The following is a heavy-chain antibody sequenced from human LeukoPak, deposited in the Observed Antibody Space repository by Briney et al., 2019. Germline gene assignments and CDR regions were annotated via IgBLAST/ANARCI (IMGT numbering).Heavy chain of an antibody. V-gene: IGHV1-46*01. CDR2: INPSGGST. CDR3: ARPISNYYYDSSGYDGRDDAFDI. Sequence: ASVKVSCKASGYTFTSYYMHWVRRAPGQGLEWMGIINPSGGSTSYAQKFQGRVTMTRDTSTSTVYMELSSLRSEDTAVYYCARPISNYYYDSSGYDGRDDAFDIWGQGTMVTVSS. CDR1: GYTFTSYY. J-gene: IGHJ3*02. D-gene: IGHD3-22*01.